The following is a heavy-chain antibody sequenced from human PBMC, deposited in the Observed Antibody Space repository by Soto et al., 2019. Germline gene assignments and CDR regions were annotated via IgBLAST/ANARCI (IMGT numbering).Heavy chain of an antibody. J-gene: IGHJ4*02. Sequence: GRSLRLSCAASGFTFSSYSMSWVRQAPGKGLEWVSSITSSSDYVYYADSVKGRFTISRDNAKNSLYLQMNSLRAEDTAVYYCARVVYFDSSGYSVWGQGT. CDR2: ITSSSDYV. D-gene: IGHD3-22*01. CDR3: ARVVYFDSSGYSV. CDR1: GFTFSSYS. V-gene: IGHV3-21*01.